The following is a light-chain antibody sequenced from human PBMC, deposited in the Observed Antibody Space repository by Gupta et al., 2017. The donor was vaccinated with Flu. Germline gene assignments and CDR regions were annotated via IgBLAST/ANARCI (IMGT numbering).Light chain of an antibody. V-gene: IGKV3-20*01. J-gene: IGKJ1*01. Sequence: LSLSPGETATLSCRTSQSVSSNYLAWYHQKPGKAPRLFNYGAYHRAAGIPYRVSGSGSGTDFMLTLSILEPEALALAFCQQYVPSTQAWTFGPGTKVEIK. CDR3: QQYVPSTQAWT. CDR1: QSVSSNY. CDR2: GAY.